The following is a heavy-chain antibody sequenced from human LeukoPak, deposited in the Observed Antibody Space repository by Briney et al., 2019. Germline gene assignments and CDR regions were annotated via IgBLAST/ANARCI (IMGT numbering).Heavy chain of an antibody. Sequence: GGSLRLSCAASGFAFSNYGIHWVRQAPGKGLEWVTFIRYDGSKKYYADSVKGRFTISRDNAKNSLYLQMNSLRADDTAVYYCASRYSTDAFDIWGQGTMVTVSS. V-gene: IGHV3-30*02. J-gene: IGHJ3*02. D-gene: IGHD6-13*01. CDR3: ASRYSTDAFDI. CDR1: GFAFSNYG. CDR2: IRYDGSKK.